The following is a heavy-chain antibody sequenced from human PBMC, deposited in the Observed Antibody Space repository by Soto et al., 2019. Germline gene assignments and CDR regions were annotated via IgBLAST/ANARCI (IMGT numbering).Heavy chain of an antibody. CDR1: GGSISSGGYY. V-gene: IGHV4-31*03. D-gene: IGHD6-13*01. CDR2: IYYSGST. CDR3: ARVWGLSGEQQLVPLYIYYGMDV. Sequence: SETLSLTCTVSGGSISSGGYYWSWIRQHPGKGLEWIGYIYYSGSTYYNPSLKSRVTISVDTSKNQFSLKLSSVTAADTAVYYCARVWGLSGEQQLVPLYIYYGMDVWGQGTTVTVSS. J-gene: IGHJ6*02.